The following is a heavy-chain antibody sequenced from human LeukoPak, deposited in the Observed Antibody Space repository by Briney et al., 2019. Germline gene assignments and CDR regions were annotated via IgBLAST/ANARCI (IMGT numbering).Heavy chain of an antibody. V-gene: IGHV3-23*01. CDR3: AKFTFIMSAATEKWFDP. CDR2: ISGSGGST. D-gene: IGHD2-15*01. CDR1: GFTFSSYA. Sequence: GGSLRLSCAASGFTFSSYAMSWVREAPGKGLEWVSAISGSGGSTYYADSVKGRFTISRDNSKNTLYLQMNSLRAEDTAVYYCAKFTFIMSAATEKWFDPWGQGTLVTVSS. J-gene: IGHJ5*02.